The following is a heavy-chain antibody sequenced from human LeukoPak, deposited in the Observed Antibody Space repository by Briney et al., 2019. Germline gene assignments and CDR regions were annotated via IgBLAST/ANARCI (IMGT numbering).Heavy chain of an antibody. CDR2: FDPEDGET. CDR1: GYTLTELS. J-gene: IGHJ5*02. CDR3: ATAPVYGYRIDP. Sequence: APVKVSCKVSGYTLTELSMHWVRQAPGKGLEWMGGFDPEDGETIYAQKFQGRVTMTEDTSTDTAYMELSSLRSEDTAVYYCATAPVYGYRIDPWGQGTLVTVSS. D-gene: IGHD1-14*01. V-gene: IGHV1-24*01.